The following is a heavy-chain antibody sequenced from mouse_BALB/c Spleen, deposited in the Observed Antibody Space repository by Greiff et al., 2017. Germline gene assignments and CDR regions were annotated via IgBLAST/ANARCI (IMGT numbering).Heavy chain of an antibody. CDR2: ISSGSSTI. V-gene: IGHV5-17*02. CDR1: GFTFSSFG. J-gene: IGHJ4*01. D-gene: IGHD1-1*01. Sequence: EVKLMESGGGLVQPGGSRELSCAASGFTFSSFGMHWVRQAPEKGLEWVAYISSGSSTIYYADTVKGRFTISRDNPKNTLFLQMTSLRSEDTAMYYCARYYGYAMDDWGQGTSVTVSS. CDR3: ARYYGYAMDD.